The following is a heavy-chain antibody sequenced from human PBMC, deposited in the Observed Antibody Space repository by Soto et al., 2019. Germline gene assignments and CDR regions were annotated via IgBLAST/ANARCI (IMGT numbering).Heavy chain of an antibody. D-gene: IGHD2-2*01. CDR2: ISHDGSNK. Sequence: QVQLEESGGGVVQPGRSLRLSCAASGFTFSSYGMHWVRQAPGKGLEWVAVISHDGSNKYYADYVKGRFTISRDNSKNTLYLQMNSLRAEDTAVYYCAKGDIVLVPAAVIGYFDYWGQGTLVTVSS. CDR1: GFTFSSYG. J-gene: IGHJ4*02. V-gene: IGHV3-30*18. CDR3: AKGDIVLVPAAVIGYFDY.